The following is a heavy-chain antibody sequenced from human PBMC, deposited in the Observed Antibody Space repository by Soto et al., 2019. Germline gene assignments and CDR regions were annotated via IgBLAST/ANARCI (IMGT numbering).Heavy chain of an antibody. CDR2: INPNSGGT. J-gene: IGHJ3*02. D-gene: IGHD3-9*01. CDR3: ARDRVEGDFDWPSTFEDFEI. Sequence: GASVKVSCKASGYTFTGYYMHWVRQAPGQGLEWMGWINPNSGGTNYAQKFQGRVTMTRDTSISTAYMELSRLRSDDTAVYYCARDRVEGDFDWPSTFEDFEIWGQGKMVAVS. CDR1: GYTFTGYY. V-gene: IGHV1-2*02.